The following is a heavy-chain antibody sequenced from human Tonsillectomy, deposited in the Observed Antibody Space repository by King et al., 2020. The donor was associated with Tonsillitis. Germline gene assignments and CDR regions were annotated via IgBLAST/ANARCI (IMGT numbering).Heavy chain of an antibody. CDR3: ARERLYSSGWGIDY. J-gene: IGHJ4*02. CDR1: GFSFSSNG. V-gene: IGHV3-33*05. Sequence: VQLVESGGGMVQPGRSLSLSCAASGFSFSSNGMHWVRQAPGKGLEWVAVISFDGSNKNYADSVKGRFTISRDNSNNTLFLHMNSLRAEDTAVYYCARERLYSSGWGIDYWGQGALLSVSS. CDR2: ISFDGSNK. D-gene: IGHD6-19*01.